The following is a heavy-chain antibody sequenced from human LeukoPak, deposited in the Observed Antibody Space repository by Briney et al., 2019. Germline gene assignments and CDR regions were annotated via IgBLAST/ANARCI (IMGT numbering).Heavy chain of an antibody. V-gene: IGHV3-74*01. CDR1: GFTFSSYW. CDR3: ARSDYYDY. J-gene: IGHJ4*02. Sequence: GGSLRLSCAASGFTFSSYWMHWVRQAPGKGLVWVSRIKSDGSSTSYADFVKGRFTISRDNAKNTLDLQMNSLRVEDTAVYYCARSDYYDYWGQGTLVTVSS. CDR2: IKSDGSST.